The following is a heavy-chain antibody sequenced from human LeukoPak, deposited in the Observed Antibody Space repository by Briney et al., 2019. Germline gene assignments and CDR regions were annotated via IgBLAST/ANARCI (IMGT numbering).Heavy chain of an antibody. V-gene: IGHV3-30*03. J-gene: IGHJ4*02. CDR1: GFTFSTYG. CDR2: ISYDGSNK. D-gene: IGHD2-21*01. Sequence: GGSLRLSCAASGFTFSTYGMHWVRQAPGKGLEWVALISYDGSNKYYADSVKGRFTISRDNSKNTLYLQMNSLRAEDTAVYYCASEIVVVSQPFDYWGQGTLVTVSS. CDR3: ASEIVVVSQPFDY.